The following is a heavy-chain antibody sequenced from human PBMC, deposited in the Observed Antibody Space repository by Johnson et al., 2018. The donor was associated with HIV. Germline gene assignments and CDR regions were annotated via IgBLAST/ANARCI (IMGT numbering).Heavy chain of an antibody. CDR2: LRYDGSDK. CDR3: AKVVGSGATGDAFDI. CDR1: GFTFSNYG. V-gene: IGHV3-30*02. D-gene: IGHD1-26*01. Sequence: QMQLVESGGGVVQPGGSLRLSCAASGFTFSNYGLHWVRQAPGKGLEWVAFLRYDGSDKYYTDSVKGRFTISRDNSKNTLYLQMGSLRAEDMAVYYCAKVVGSGATGDAFDIWGQGTMVTVSS. J-gene: IGHJ3*02.